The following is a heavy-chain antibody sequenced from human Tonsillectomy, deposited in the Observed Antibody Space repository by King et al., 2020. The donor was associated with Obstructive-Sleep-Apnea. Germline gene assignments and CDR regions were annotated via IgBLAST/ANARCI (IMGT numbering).Heavy chain of an antibody. CDR3: AGVRGVSIYFDY. Sequence: VQLQESGPGLVKPSETLSLTCTVSGGSISDYYWSWIRQPPGKGLEWIGDIYYSGSTNYNPSLKSRVTLSIDTSKNQFSLKLSSVTAADTAVYYCAGVRGVSIYFDYWGQGALVTVSS. CDR2: IYYSGST. J-gene: IGHJ4*02. D-gene: IGHD1-26*01. CDR1: GGSISDYY. V-gene: IGHV4-59*01.